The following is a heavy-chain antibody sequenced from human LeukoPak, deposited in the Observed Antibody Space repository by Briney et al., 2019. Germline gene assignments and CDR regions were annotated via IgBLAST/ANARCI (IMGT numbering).Heavy chain of an antibody. CDR1: GGSISNYY. D-gene: IGHD3-10*01. CDR2: ISYSGST. Sequence: SETLSLTCTVSGGSISNYYWSWMRRPPGRGLEWIGYISYSGSTNYNPSLKSRVTISVDTSKNQFSPKLSFVTAADTAVYYCARGQYFFDYWGQGTLVTVSS. CDR3: ARGQYFFDY. J-gene: IGHJ4*02. V-gene: IGHV4-59*01.